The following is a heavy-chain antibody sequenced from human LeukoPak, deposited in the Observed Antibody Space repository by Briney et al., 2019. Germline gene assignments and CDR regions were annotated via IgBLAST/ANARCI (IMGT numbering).Heavy chain of an antibody. CDR1: GFTFSSYA. V-gene: IGHV3-30*09. D-gene: IGHD3-22*01. J-gene: IGHJ4*02. CDR2: ISYDGSNK. CDR3: ARDRLGNYDSSGTLDY. Sequence: PGGSLRLSCAASGFTFSSYAMHWVRQAPGKGLEWVAVISYDGSNKYYADSVKGRFAISRDNSKNTLYLQMNSLRAEDTAVYYCARDRLGNYDSSGTLDYWGQGTLVTVSS.